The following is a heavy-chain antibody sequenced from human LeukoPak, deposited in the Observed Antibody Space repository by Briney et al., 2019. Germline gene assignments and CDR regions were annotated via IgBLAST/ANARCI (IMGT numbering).Heavy chain of an antibody. Sequence: SVKVSCKASGGTFSSYAINWLRQAPGQGLEWMGGIIPIFGTANYAQKFQGRVTMTRNTSISTAHMELSSLRSEDTAVYYCARGPVVVAATFFDYWGQGTLVTVSS. D-gene: IGHD2-15*01. CDR3: ARGPVVVAATFFDY. V-gene: IGHV1-69*05. CDR1: GGTFSSYA. J-gene: IGHJ4*02. CDR2: IIPIFGTA.